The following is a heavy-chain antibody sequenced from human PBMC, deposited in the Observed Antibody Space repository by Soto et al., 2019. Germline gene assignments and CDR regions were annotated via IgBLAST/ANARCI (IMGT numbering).Heavy chain of an antibody. V-gene: IGHV3-23*01. J-gene: IGHJ4*02. Sequence: GGSLRLSCAASGFTFSNYAMSWVRQAPGKGLEWVSAISGSGGSTYYADSVKGRFTIPRDNSKNTLYLQMNSLRAEDTAVYYCAKVRYSGSYRDAYYYFDYWGQGTLVTVSS. CDR1: GFTFSNYA. CDR3: AKVRYSGSYRDAYYYFDY. D-gene: IGHD1-26*01. CDR2: ISGSGGST.